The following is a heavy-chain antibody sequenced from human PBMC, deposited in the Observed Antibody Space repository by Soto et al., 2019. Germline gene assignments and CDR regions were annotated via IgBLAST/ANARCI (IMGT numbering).Heavy chain of an antibody. V-gene: IGHV1-69*13. J-gene: IGHJ4*02. CDR2: IIPIFGTA. CDR1: GGTFSSYA. D-gene: IGHD1-26*01. Sequence: SVKVSCKASGGTFSSYAISWVRQAPGQGLEWMGGIIPIFGTANYAQKFQGRVTITADESTSTAYMELSSLRSEDTAVYYCARGPHTRSQSDYWGQGTLVTVSS. CDR3: ARGPHTRSQSDY.